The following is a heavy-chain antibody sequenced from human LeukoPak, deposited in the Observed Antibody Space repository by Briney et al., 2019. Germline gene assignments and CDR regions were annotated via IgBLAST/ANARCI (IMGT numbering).Heavy chain of an antibody. Sequence: SVKVSCKASGGTFSSYAISWVRQAPGQGLEWMGGIIPIFGTANYAQKFQGRVTITTDESTSSAYMELSSLRSEDTAVYYCARGHTAMYYYYMDVWGKGTTVTISS. J-gene: IGHJ6*03. CDR2: IIPIFGTA. V-gene: IGHV1-69*05. CDR3: ARGHTAMYYYYMDV. D-gene: IGHD5-18*01. CDR1: GGTFSSYA.